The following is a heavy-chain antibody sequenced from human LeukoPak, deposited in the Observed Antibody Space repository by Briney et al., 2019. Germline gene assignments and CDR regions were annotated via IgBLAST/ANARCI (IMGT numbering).Heavy chain of an antibody. V-gene: IGHV3-21*04. CDR2: ISSSSSYI. D-gene: IGHD5-18*01. Sequence: GGSLRLSCAASGFTFSSYSMNWVRQAPGKGLEWVSSISSSSSYIYYADSVKGRSTISRDNAKNSLYLQMNSLRAEDTAVYYCAKGGYSYPADWGQGTLVTVSS. CDR3: AKGGYSYPAD. CDR1: GFTFSSYS. J-gene: IGHJ4*02.